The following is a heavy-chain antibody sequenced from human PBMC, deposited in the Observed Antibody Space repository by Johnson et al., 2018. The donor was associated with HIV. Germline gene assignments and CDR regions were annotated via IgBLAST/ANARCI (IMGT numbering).Heavy chain of an antibody. V-gene: IGHV3-30*18. CDR1: GFTLSSYV. D-gene: IGHD3-3*01. J-gene: IGHJ3*02. CDR2: ISYDGSNK. Sequence: QVQLVESGGGVVQPGRSLRLSCAVSGFTLSSYVMHWVRQAPGKGLEWVAVISYDGSNKYFADSVKGRFTISRDNSKNTLYLQMSSLRAEDQAVYYCAKGYYDSPFGFDIWGQGTMVIVSS. CDR3: AKGYYDSPFGFDI.